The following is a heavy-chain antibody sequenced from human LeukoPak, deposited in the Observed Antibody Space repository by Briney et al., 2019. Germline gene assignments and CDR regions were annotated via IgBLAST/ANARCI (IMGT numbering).Heavy chain of an antibody. V-gene: IGHV4-34*01. CDR1: GGSFSGYY. D-gene: IGHD3-10*01. CDR3: ARGSYGSGSYYNVPDAFDI. J-gene: IGHJ3*02. CDR2: INHSGSA. Sequence: SETLSLTCAVYGGSFSGYYWSWIRQPPGKGLEWIGEINHSGSANYNPSLKSRVTISVDTSKNQFSLKLSSVTAADTAEYYCARGSYGSGSYYNVPDAFDIWGQGTMVTVSS.